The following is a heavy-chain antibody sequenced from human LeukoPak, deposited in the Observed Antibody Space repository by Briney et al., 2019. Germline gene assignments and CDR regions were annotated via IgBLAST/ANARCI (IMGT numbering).Heavy chain of an antibody. Sequence: ASVKVSCKASGYTLTANYMHWVRQAPGQGLEWMGVINPSGGSTTYAQKFRGRVTMTRDTSTSTVYMELSSLRSEDTAVYYCARKTHHFDSSGYLDYWGQGTPVTVSS. CDR2: INPSGGST. J-gene: IGHJ4*02. V-gene: IGHV1-46*01. CDR1: GYTLTANY. D-gene: IGHD3-22*01. CDR3: ARKTHHFDSSGYLDY.